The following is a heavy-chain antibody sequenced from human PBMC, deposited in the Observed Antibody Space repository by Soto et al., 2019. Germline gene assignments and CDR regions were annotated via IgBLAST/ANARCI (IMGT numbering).Heavy chain of an antibody. CDR2: ISYDGSNK. D-gene: IGHD4-4*01. CDR3: VEGGQYYAMGV. J-gene: IGHJ6*02. CDR1: GITISNYF. V-gene: IGHV3-30*18. Sequence: QVQLVESVGGVVQPGRSLRVSCAASGITISNYFMYWVRQAPGKGLEWVAAISYDGSNKHYSDSVQGRFTISRDNSKSTLILQMNSVRDEDTAVYYCVEGGQYYAMGVWGQGTTVAVSS.